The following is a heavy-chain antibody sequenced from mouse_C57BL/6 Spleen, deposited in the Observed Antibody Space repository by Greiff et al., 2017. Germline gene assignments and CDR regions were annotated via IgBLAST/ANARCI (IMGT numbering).Heavy chain of an antibody. V-gene: IGHV1-82*01. Sequence: QVQLQQSGPELVKPGASVKISCKASGYAFSSSWMNWVKQRPGKGLEWIGRIYPGDGDTNYNGKFKGKATLTADKSSSTAYMQLSSLTSEDSAVYFCASEEPFDYWGQGTTLTVSS. CDR2: IYPGDGDT. CDR3: ASEEPFDY. J-gene: IGHJ2*01. CDR1: GYAFSSSW.